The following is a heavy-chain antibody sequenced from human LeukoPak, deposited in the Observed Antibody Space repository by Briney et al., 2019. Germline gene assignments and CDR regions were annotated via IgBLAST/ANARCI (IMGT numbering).Heavy chain of an antibody. Sequence: SETLSLTCAVYGGSFSGYYWSWIRQPPGKGLEWIGEINHSGSTNYNPSLKSRVTISVDTSKNQFSLKLSSVTAADTAVYYCARTRMYYYDSSGYFYVDAFDIWGQGTMVTVSS. CDR3: ARTRMYYYDSSGYFYVDAFDI. V-gene: IGHV4-34*01. J-gene: IGHJ3*02. CDR2: INHSGST. D-gene: IGHD3-22*01. CDR1: GGSFSGYY.